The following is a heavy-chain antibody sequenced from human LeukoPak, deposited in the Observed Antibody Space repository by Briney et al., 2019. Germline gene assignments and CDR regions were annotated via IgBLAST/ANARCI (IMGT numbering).Heavy chain of an antibody. D-gene: IGHD4-17*01. J-gene: IGHJ4*02. Sequence: PGGSLRLSCAASGLAFSTYSMSWVRQAPGKGLYWVSGISASGSSTYYADSVKGRFTISRDNSKNTLYLQMNSLRAEDTAVYYCVRGDYGDYTLFDYWGQGTLVTVSS. V-gene: IGHV3-23*01. CDR3: VRGDYGDYTLFDY. CDR1: GLAFSTYS. CDR2: ISASGSST.